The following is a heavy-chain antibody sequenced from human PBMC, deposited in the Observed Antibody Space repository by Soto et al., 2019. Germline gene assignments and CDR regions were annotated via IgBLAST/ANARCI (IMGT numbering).Heavy chain of an antibody. CDR1: GASISRYY. V-gene: IGHV4-59*08. CDR2: IYYSGST. CDR3: ARQSCSSTSCYSWVSWFDP. Sequence: SETLSLTCTVSGASISRYYWSWIRQPPGKGLEWIGYIYYSGSTKYNPSLKSRVTISVDTSKNQFSLKLSSVTAADTAVYYCARQSCSSTSCYSWVSWFDPWGQGTLVTVSS. J-gene: IGHJ5*02. D-gene: IGHD2-2*01.